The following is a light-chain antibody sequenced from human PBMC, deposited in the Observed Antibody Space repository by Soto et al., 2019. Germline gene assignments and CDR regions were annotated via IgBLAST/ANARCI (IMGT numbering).Light chain of an antibody. V-gene: IGKV3-20*01. Sequence: EIVLTQSPGTLSVSPGERATLSCGACQSVSSSYLLWYQQKPGQAPRLLIYAASSRATGIPDRFRGSGSGTDFTLTISRLEPEDFAVYYCQQYGSSSLTFGGGTKVEIK. CDR2: AAS. J-gene: IGKJ4*01. CDR3: QQYGSSSLT. CDR1: QSVSSSY.